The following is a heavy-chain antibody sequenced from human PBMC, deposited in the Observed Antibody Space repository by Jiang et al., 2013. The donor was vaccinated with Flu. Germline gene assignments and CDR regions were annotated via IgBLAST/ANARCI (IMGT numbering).Heavy chain of an antibody. D-gene: IGHD1-26*01. CDR3: ARSAVGATPVGYAFDI. CDR2: ISYDGSNK. Sequence: VQLLESGGGVVQPGRSLRLSCAASGFTFSSYAMHWVRQAPGKGLEWVAVISYDGSNKYYADSVKGRFTISRDDSKNTLYLQMNSLRAEDTAVYYCARSAVGATPVGYAFDIWGQGTMVTVSS. V-gene: IGHV3-30-3*01. CDR1: GFTFSSYA. J-gene: IGHJ3*02.